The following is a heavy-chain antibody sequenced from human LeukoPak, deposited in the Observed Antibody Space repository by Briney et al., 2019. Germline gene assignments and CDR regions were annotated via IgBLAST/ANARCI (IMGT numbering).Heavy chain of an antibody. J-gene: IGHJ4*02. CDR2: IYSSGST. CDR1: GGSISSGSHY. D-gene: IGHD1-26*01. V-gene: IGHV4-61*02. Sequence: SQTLSLTCTVSGGSISSGSHYWSWIRQPAGKALEWIGRIYSSGSTNYNPSLKSRVTISLDTSNNQVSLRLSSVTAADTAVYYCAKGGTYGGGADYWGQGTLVTVSS. CDR3: AKGGTYGGGADY.